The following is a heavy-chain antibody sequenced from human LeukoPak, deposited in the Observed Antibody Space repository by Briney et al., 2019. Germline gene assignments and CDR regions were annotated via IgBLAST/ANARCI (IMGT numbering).Heavy chain of an antibody. Sequence: GESLKISCKGSGYSFTSYWIGWVRQMPGKGLEWMGIIYPGDSDTRYSPSFQGQVTISADKSISTAYLQWSSLKASDTAMYYCARRQPYDSSGYYPWYFDYWGQGTLVTVSS. CDR2: IYPGDSDT. CDR1: GYSFTSYW. CDR3: ARRQPYDSSGYYPWYFDY. J-gene: IGHJ4*02. V-gene: IGHV5-51*01. D-gene: IGHD3-22*01.